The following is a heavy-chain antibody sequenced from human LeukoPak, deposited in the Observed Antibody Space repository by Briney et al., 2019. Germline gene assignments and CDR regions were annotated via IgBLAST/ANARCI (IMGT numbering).Heavy chain of an antibody. CDR2: INHSGST. Sequence: SETLSLTCAVYGGSFSGYYWSWIRQPPGKGLEWIGEINHSGSTNYNPSLKSRVTISVDTSKNQFSLKLSSVTAADTAVYYCARHGGPSSWYPWFDPWGQGTLVTVSS. J-gene: IGHJ5*02. D-gene: IGHD6-13*01. V-gene: IGHV4-34*01. CDR1: GGSFSGYY. CDR3: ARHGGPSSWYPWFDP.